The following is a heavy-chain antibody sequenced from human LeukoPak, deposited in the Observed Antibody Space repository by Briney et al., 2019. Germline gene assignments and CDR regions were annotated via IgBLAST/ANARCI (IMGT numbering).Heavy chain of an antibody. D-gene: IGHD6-13*01. J-gene: IGHJ4*02. V-gene: IGHV1-2*02. CDR2: INPNSGGT. Sequence: GASVKVSCKASGYTFTGYYMHWVRQAPGQGLEWMGWINPNSGGTNYAQKFQGRVTMTRDTSISTAYMELSSLTSDDTAVYYCAKSAAGLVHFDYWGQGTLVTVSS. CDR1: GYTFTGYY. CDR3: AKSAAGLVHFDY.